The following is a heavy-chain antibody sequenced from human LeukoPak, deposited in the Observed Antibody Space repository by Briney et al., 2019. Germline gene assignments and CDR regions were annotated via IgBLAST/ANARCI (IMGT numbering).Heavy chain of an antibody. CDR2: IIPFFGTA. V-gene: IGHV1-69*06. CDR1: GGTFISYG. CDR3: ARGGTYYDSRWYFDN. Sequence: SVTVSFKASGGTFISYGISWVRQAPGQGLEWMGGIIPFFGTAKYAQKFQGRVTIIADKSTSTAYMELSRLRSEDTAVYYCARGGTYYDSRWYFDNWGQGTLVTVSS. D-gene: IGHD3-22*01. J-gene: IGHJ4*02.